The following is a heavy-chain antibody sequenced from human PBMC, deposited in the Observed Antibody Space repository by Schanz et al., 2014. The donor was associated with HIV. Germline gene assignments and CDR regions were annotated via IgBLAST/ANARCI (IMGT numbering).Heavy chain of an antibody. CDR2: ISGSGDNT. J-gene: IGHJ6*02. CDR1: EFTFSSYG. CDR3: ARSPSYGMDV. Sequence: VQLVESGGGVVQPGRSLRLSCAASEFTFSSYGMHWVRQAPGKGLEWVSAISGSGDNTYYADSVKGRFTISRDNAKNSLSLQMNSLRDEDTAVYYCARSPSYGMDVWGQGTTVTVSS. V-gene: IGHV3-21*01.